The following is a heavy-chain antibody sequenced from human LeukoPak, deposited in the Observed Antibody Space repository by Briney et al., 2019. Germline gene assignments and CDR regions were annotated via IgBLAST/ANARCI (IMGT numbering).Heavy chain of an antibody. CDR1: GFTFSTYA. V-gene: IGHV3-48*02. CDR2: ISSTSSTI. CDR3: ARSFSWYFDL. J-gene: IGHJ2*01. Sequence: GGSLGLSCAASGFTFSTYAMNWVRQAPGKGLEWVSYISSTSSTIYYADSVKGRFTISRDNAKNSLYLQMNSLRDEDTAVYYCARSFSWYFDLWGRGTLVTVSS.